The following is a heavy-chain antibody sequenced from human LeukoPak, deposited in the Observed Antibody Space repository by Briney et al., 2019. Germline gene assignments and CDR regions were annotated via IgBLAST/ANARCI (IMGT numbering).Heavy chain of an antibody. CDR2: FDPEDGET. CDR1: GYTLTELS. D-gene: IGHD1-7*01. Sequence: ASVKVSCKVSGYTLTELSMHWVRQAPGKGLEWMGGFDPEDGETIYAQKFQGRVTMTEDTSTDTAYMELSSLRSEDTAVYYCASPHGITGTGPFDYWGQGTLVTVSS. J-gene: IGHJ4*02. V-gene: IGHV1-24*01. CDR3: ASPHGITGTGPFDY.